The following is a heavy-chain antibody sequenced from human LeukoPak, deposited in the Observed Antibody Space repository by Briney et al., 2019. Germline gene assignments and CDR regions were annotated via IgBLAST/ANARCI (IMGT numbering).Heavy chain of an antibody. Sequence: GRSLRLSCAASGFTFSSYGMHWVRQAPGKGLEWVAVIWYDGSNKYYADSVKGRFTISRGNSKNTLYLQMNSLRAEDTAVYYCARDLGGSSGWYRYGMDVWGQGTTVTVSS. V-gene: IGHV3-33*01. CDR1: GFTFSSYG. CDR2: IWYDGSNK. D-gene: IGHD6-19*01. J-gene: IGHJ6*02. CDR3: ARDLGGSSGWYRYGMDV.